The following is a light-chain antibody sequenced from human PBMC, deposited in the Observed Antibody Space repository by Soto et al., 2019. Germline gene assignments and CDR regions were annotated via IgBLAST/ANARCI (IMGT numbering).Light chain of an antibody. CDR3: VLYMVSGISWV. CDR2: STN. V-gene: IGLV8-61*01. J-gene: IGLJ3*02. CDR1: SGSVSTSYY. Sequence: QAVVTQEPSFSVSPGGTVTLTCGLSSGSVSTSYYPSWYQQTPGQAPRTLIYSTNTRSSGVPDRFSGSILGNKAARTITGAQEDDESDYYCVLYMVSGISWVFGGGTKLTVL.